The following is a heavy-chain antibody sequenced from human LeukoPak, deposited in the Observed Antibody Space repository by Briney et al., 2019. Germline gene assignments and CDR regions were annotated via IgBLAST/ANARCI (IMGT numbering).Heavy chain of an antibody. CDR3: AKDRSGSGSYYPDY. D-gene: IGHD3-10*01. V-gene: IGHV3-23*01. CDR2: IGSGGGST. CDR1: GFTFRSYA. J-gene: IGHJ4*02. Sequence: GGSLRLSCAASGFTFRSYAMTWVRQAPGKGLEWVSAIGSGGGSTYYADSVKGRFTISRDNSKNTLYLQMNSLRAEDTAVYYCAKDRSGSGSYYPDYWGQGTLVTVSS.